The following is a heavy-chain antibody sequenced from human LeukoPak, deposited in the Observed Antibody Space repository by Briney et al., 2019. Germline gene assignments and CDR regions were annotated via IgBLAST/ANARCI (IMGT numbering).Heavy chain of an antibody. J-gene: IGHJ4*02. CDR3: AKEDSRNMVTFFDY. Sequence: GGSLRLSCAASGFTLRYYAMSWVRQAPGKGLEWVSGIFGSGATTNYAGSVKGRFTISRDNSKNSVYLQMNSLRAEDTAIYYCAKEDSRNMVTFFDYWGQGTLVTVSS. CDR2: IFGSGATT. CDR1: GFTLRYYA. D-gene: IGHD2/OR15-2a*01. V-gene: IGHV3-23*01.